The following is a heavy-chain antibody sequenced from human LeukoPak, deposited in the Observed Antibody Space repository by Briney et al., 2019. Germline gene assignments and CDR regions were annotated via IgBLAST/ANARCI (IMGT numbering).Heavy chain of an antibody. CDR3: AREPYSSGWAAVDY. Sequence: EASVKVSCKASGYTFTSYAMHWVRQAPGQRLEWMGWINAGNGNTKYSQKFLGRVTITRDTSASTAYMELSSLRSEDTAVYYCAREPYSSGWAAVDYWGQGTLVTVSS. J-gene: IGHJ4*02. CDR1: GYTFTSYA. D-gene: IGHD6-19*01. CDR2: INAGNGNT. V-gene: IGHV1-3*01.